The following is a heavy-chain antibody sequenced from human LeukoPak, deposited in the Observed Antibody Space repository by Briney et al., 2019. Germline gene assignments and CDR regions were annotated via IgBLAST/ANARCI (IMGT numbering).Heavy chain of an antibody. J-gene: IGHJ4*02. CDR2: LIPIFGTA. CDR1: GGTFSKYT. Sequence: SVKVSCKASGGTFSKYTISWVRQAPGHGLEWMGRLIPIFGTADYAQKFQGRITITADKSTSTAYMELSSLRSDDTAVYYCANQCSSTSCYGSDYWGQGTLVTVSS. CDR3: ANQCSSTSCYGSDY. V-gene: IGHV1-69*08. D-gene: IGHD2-2*01.